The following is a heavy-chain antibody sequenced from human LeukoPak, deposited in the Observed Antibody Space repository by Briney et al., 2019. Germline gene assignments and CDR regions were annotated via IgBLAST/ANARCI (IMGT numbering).Heavy chain of an antibody. CDR2: INTNGGST. CDR3: ARDVVAGAFDI. V-gene: IGHV3-64*01. J-gene: IGHJ3*02. CDR1: GFTFSSYA. Sequence: PGGSLRLSCAASGFTFSSYAMHWVRQAPGKELEYVSTINTNGGSTYYANSVKGRFTISRDNSKNTLYLQMGSPRAEDMAVYYCARDVVAGAFDIWGQGTMVTVSS. D-gene: IGHD2-15*01.